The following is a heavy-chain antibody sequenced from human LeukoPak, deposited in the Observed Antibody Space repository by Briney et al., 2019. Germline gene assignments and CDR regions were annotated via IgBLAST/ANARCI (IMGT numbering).Heavy chain of an antibody. D-gene: IGHD2-15*01. Sequence: GGSLRLSCAASGFTFSSYAMHWVRQAPGKGLEWVAVISYDGSNKYYADSMRGRFTISRDNSKNTLYLQMNSLRAEDTAVYYCAREGVLSGASYGMDVWGQGTTVTVSS. J-gene: IGHJ6*02. CDR2: ISYDGSNK. CDR3: AREGVLSGASYGMDV. V-gene: IGHV3-30*04. CDR1: GFTFSSYA.